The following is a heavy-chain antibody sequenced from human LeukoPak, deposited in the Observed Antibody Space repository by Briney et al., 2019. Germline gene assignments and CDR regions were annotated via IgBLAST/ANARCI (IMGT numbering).Heavy chain of an antibody. V-gene: IGHV3-23*01. CDR3: AKHQTTVTTPDWYFDL. J-gene: IGHJ2*01. CDR2: ISGSGDST. CDR1: GFTFSSYA. Sequence: GGSLRLSCAASGFTFSSYAISWVRQAPGKGLEWVSTISGSGDSTYSADSVKGRFTISRDNSKNTLYLQMNSLRVEDTAVYYCAKHQTTVTTPDWYFDLWGRGTVVSVSS. D-gene: IGHD4-17*01.